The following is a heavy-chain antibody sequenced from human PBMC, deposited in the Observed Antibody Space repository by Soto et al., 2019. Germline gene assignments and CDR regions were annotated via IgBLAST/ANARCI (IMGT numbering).Heavy chain of an antibody. V-gene: IGHV5-10-1*01. CDR1: GYSFTNYW. Sequence: GESLKISCKASGYSFTNYWITWVRQMPGKGLEWMGNVDPNDSYGNYSPSFQGHVTFSADKSINTAYLQWDSLKASDTAMYYCASRLLGNHLYSSRGMDVGGRGTGVTVSS. CDR2: VDPNDSYG. CDR3: ASRLLGNHLYSSRGMDV. D-gene: IGHD5-18*01. J-gene: IGHJ6*04.